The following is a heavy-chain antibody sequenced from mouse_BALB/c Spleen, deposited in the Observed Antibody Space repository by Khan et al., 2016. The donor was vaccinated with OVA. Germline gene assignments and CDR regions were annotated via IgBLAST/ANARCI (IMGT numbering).Heavy chain of an antibody. Sequence: DLVKPGASVKLSCKASGYTFTSYWINWIKQRPGQGLEWIGRIGPGSGSTSYNEMFTGKATLTVDTTSSTAYIQLSSLSSEDSAVFFWARSNCYGSSLYAMDYWSRGTSVTVSS. J-gene: IGHJ4*01. D-gene: IGHD1-1*01. V-gene: IGHV1S41*01. CDR2: IGPGSGST. CDR3: ARSNCYGSSLYAMDY. CDR1: GYTFTSYW.